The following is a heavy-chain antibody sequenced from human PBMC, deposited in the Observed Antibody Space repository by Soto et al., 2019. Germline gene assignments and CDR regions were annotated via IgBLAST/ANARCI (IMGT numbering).Heavy chain of an antibody. CDR3: AKGVYGDYHWWYFDL. Sequence: QVQLVESGGGVVQPGRSLRLSCAASGFTFSSYGMHWVRQAPGKGLEWVAVISYDGSNKYYADSVKGRFTISRDNSKNTLYLQMNSLRAEDTAVYYCAKGVYGDYHWWYFDLWGRGTLVTVSS. CDR1: GFTFSSYG. V-gene: IGHV3-30*18. D-gene: IGHD4-17*01. CDR2: ISYDGSNK. J-gene: IGHJ2*01.